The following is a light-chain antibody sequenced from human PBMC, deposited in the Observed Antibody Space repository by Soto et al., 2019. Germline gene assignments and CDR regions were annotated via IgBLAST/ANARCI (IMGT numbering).Light chain of an antibody. CDR3: QQYYSFPLT. V-gene: IGKV3-20*01. J-gene: IGKJ1*01. CDR1: QSVSNNY. CDR2: GAS. Sequence: EIVLTQSPGTLSLSPGERATLSCRASQSVSNNYLAWYQQKPGQAPRLLTYGASNRATGIPDRFSGSGSGTDFTLTISCLQSEDFATYYCQQYYSFPLTFGQGTKVDIK.